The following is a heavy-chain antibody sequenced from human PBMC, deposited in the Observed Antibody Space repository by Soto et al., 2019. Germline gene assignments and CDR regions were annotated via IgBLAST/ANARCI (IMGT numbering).Heavy chain of an antibody. CDR1: GGSISSSVYS. J-gene: IGHJ4*02. CDR2: IYHSGNT. V-gene: IGHV4-30-2*01. Sequence: SETLSLTCTVSGGSISSSVYSWSWIRQPLGKGLEWVGYIYHSGNTYYNPSLKSRVNISADRSKNQFSLKLSSVTAADTAVYFCARVHGDYGRYFDYWGQGTQVTV. D-gene: IGHD4-17*01. CDR3: ARVHGDYGRYFDY.